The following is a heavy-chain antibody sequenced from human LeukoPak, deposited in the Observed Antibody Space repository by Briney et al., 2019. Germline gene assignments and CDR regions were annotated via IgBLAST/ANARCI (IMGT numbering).Heavy chain of an antibody. CDR1: GGSISSSSYY. J-gene: IGHJ5*02. D-gene: IGHD3-10*01. CDR3: ARDLDGSGSS. V-gene: IGHV4-39*07. Sequence: SETLSLTCTVSGGSISSSSYYWGWIRQPPGKGLEWIGSIYYSGSTYYNPSLKSRVTMSVDTSKNQFSLKLSSVTAADTAVYYCARDLDGSGSSWGQGTLVTVSS. CDR2: IYYSGST.